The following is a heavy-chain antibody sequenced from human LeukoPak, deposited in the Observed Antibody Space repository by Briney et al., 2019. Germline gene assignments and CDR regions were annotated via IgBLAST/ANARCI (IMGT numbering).Heavy chain of an antibody. V-gene: IGHV3-30*02. D-gene: IGHD3-9*01. Sequence: GGSLRLSCAASGFTFSSYGMHWVRQAPGKGLEWVAFIRYDGSNKYYADSVKGRFTISRDNSKNTLYLQMNSLRAEDTAVYYCARSDFDWLYYYYYGMDVWGQGTTVTVSS. CDR2: IRYDGSNK. J-gene: IGHJ6*02. CDR3: ARSDFDWLYYYYYGMDV. CDR1: GFTFSSYG.